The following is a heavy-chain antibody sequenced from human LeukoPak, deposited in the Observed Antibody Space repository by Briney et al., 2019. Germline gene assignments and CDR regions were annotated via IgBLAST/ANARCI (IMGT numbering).Heavy chain of an antibody. D-gene: IGHD2-21*02. V-gene: IGHV3-30-3*01. CDR1: GLTFSSYA. CDR3: ARGFAYCGGDCYS. Sequence: PGGSLRLSCAASGLTFSSYAMHWVRQAPGKGLEWVAVISYDGSNKYYADSVKGRFTISRDNSKNTLYLQMNSLRAEDTAVYYCARGFAYCGGDCYSWGQGTLVTVPS. CDR2: ISYDGSNK. J-gene: IGHJ4*02.